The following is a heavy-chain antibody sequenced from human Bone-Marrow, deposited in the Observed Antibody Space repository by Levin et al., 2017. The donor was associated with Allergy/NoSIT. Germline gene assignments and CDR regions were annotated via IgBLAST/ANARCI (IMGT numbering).Heavy chain of an antibody. D-gene: IGHD6-13*01. Sequence: GGSLRLSCAASGFTFSSYAMHWVRQAPGKGLEWVAVISYDGSNKYYADSVKGRFTISRDNSKNTLYLQMNSLRAEDTAVYYCARDLGDYSSSTGDYWGQGTLVTVSS. CDR1: GFTFSSYA. CDR3: ARDLGDYSSSTGDY. V-gene: IGHV3-30-3*01. CDR2: ISYDGSNK. J-gene: IGHJ4*02.